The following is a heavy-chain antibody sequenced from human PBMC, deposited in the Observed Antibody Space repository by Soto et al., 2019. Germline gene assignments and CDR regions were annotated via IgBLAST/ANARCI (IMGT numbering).Heavy chain of an antibody. CDR1: GFTFSSYG. CDR2: ISYDGSNK. CDR3: AKDDADGGEDY. V-gene: IGHV3-30*18. D-gene: IGHD3-16*01. J-gene: IGHJ4*02. Sequence: QVQLVESGGGVVQPGRSLRLSCAASGFTFSSYGMHWVRQAPGKGLEWVAVISYDGSNKYYADSVKGRFTISRDNSKNPLYLQMNSLRAEDTAVYYCAKDDADGGEDYWGQGTLVTVSS.